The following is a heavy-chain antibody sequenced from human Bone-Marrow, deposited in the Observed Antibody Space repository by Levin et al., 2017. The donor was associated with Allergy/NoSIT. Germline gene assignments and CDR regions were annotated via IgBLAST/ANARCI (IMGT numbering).Heavy chain of an antibody. CDR1: GGSIGNYY. J-gene: IGHJ5*02. CDR2: VYYTGST. CDR3: ARAGNNWDRIGFDP. Sequence: GSLRLSCTVSGGSIGNYYWAWIRQSPGKELQYIGYVYYTGSTNYNPSLKSRLTISLDTSKNQFSLELTSVTAADTAVYFCARAGNNWDRIGFDPWGQRTLVTVSS. D-gene: IGHD1-1*01. V-gene: IGHV4-59*01.